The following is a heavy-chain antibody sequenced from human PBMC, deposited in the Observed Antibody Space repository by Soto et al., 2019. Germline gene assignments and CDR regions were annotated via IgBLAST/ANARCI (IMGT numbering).Heavy chain of an antibody. D-gene: IGHD2-15*01. CDR2: ISSSSSTI. CDR1: GFTFSSYS. CDR3: ARDHEDIVVVVAATRFDY. V-gene: IGHV3-48*01. J-gene: IGHJ4*02. Sequence: VGSLRLSCAASGFTFSSYSMNWVRQAPGKGLEWVSYISSSSSTIYYADSVKGRFTISRDNAKNSLYLQMNSLRAEDTAVYYCARDHEDIVVVVAATRFDYWGQGTLVTV.